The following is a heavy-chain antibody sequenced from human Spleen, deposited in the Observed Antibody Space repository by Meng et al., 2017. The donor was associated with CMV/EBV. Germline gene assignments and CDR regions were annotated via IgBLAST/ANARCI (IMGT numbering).Heavy chain of an antibody. J-gene: IGHJ4*02. D-gene: IGHD6-13*01. V-gene: IGHV4-61*01. Sequence: SETLSLTCTVSGGDVSSPSHNWSWIRQPPGKGLEFLGYIYYTGTTNYNPSLKSRVTISVDTSKNQFSLKLSSVTAADTAVYYCARESAGTFDYWGQGTLVTVSS. CDR2: IYYTGTT. CDR3: ARESAGTFDY. CDR1: GGDVSSPSHN.